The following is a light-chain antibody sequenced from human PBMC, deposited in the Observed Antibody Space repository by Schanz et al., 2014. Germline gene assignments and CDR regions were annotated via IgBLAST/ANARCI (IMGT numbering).Light chain of an antibody. J-gene: IGKJ5*01. CDR3: QQRSNPIT. V-gene: IGKV3-11*01. CDR2: EAS. CDR1: QSVSSY. Sequence: EIVLPQSPATLSLSPGERATLSCRASQSVSSYLAWYQQKLGQAPSLLIYEASNSATGIPARFSGSGSGTDFTLTISSLEPEDFAVYYCQQRSNPITFGQGTRLEIK.